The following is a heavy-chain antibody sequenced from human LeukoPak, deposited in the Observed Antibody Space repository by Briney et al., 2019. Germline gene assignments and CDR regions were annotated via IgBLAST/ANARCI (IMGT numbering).Heavy chain of an antibody. CDR1: GFTFSSYG. J-gene: IGHJ4*02. V-gene: IGHV3-30*18. D-gene: IGHD4-17*01. CDR2: ISYDGSNK. Sequence: GGSLRLSCAAFGFTFSSYGMHWVRQAPGKGLEWVAVISYDGSNKYYADSVKGRFTISRDNSKNTLYPQMNSLRAEDTAVYYCAKAPTVTTWAYFDYWGQGTLVTVSS. CDR3: AKAPTVTTWAYFDY.